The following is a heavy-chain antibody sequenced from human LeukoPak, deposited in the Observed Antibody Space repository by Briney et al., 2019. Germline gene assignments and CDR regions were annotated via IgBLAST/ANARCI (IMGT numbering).Heavy chain of an antibody. J-gene: IGHJ5*02. CDR2: IYTSGST. V-gene: IGHV4-4*07. D-gene: IGHD6-13*01. Sequence: SETLSLTCTVSGGSLSSYYWSWMRQPAGKGLEWIGRIYTSGSTNYNPSLKSRVTMSVDTSKSQFSLKLSSVTAAGTAVYYCASSVAAALSPWGQGTLVTVSS. CDR3: ASSVAAALSP. CDR1: GGSLSSYY.